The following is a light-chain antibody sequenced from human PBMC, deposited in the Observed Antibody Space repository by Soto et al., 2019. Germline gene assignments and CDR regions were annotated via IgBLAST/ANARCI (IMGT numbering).Light chain of an antibody. CDR2: DAS. CDR3: QQRSNWPRT. V-gene: IGKV3-11*01. J-gene: IGKJ1*01. Sequence: EIVLTQSPATLSLSPGERATLSCRASQSVSSYLAWYQQKPGQAPRLLIYDASNRATGIPARFSGSGSGTAFTLTISCLEPEDFAVYYCQQRSNWPRTFGQGTKVEIK. CDR1: QSVSSY.